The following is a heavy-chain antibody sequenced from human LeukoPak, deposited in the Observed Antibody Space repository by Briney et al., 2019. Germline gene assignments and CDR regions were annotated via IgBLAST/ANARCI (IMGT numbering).Heavy chain of an antibody. Sequence: SQTLSLTCTVSGGSITSGSYYWSWIRQPAGKGLEWIGRIYSSGGTNYNPSLKSRVTISVDMSKNQFSLKLSSVTAADTAVYYCARASTTGTVDYWGQGTLVTVSS. D-gene: IGHD1-1*01. J-gene: IGHJ4*02. V-gene: IGHV4-61*02. CDR3: ARASTTGTVDY. CDR1: GGSITSGSYY. CDR2: IYSSGGT.